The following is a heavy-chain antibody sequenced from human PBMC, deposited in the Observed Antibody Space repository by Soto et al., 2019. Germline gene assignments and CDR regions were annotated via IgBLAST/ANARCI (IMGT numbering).Heavy chain of an antibody. D-gene: IGHD3-10*01. CDR2: ISYDGSNK. CDR1: GFTFSSYG. Sequence: QVQLVESGGGVVQPGRSLRLSCAASGFTFSSYGMHWVRQAPGKGLEWGAVISYDGSNKYYADSVKGRFTISRDNSKNTLYLQMNSLRAEDTAVYYCAKDYNYYCSVEGVVDYWGQGTLVTVSS. V-gene: IGHV3-30*18. CDR3: AKDYNYYCSVEGVVDY. J-gene: IGHJ4*02.